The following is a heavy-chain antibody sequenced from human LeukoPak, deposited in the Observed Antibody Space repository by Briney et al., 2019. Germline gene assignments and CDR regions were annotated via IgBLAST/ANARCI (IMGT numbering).Heavy chain of an antibody. V-gene: IGHV4-34*11. D-gene: IGHD6-13*01. J-gene: IGHJ6*03. CDR2: IYYSGST. CDR1: GGSFSGYY. Sequence: PSETLSLTCAVYGGSFSGYYWSWIRQPPGKGLEWIGYIYYSGSTNYNSSLKSRVTISVDTSKNQFSLKLSSVTAADTAVYYCARTTEAHSWRTRYYDYYMDVWGKGTTVTVSS. CDR3: ARTTEAHSWRTRYYDYYMDV.